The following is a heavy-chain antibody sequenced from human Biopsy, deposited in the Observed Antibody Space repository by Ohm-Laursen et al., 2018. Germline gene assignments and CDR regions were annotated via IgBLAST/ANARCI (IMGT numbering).Heavy chain of an antibody. CDR1: GGSISNNNYY. D-gene: IGHD3-22*01. V-gene: IGHV4-39*01. Sequence: SETLSLTCTVPGGSISNNNYYWGWIRQPPGKGLEWIGSIFYRGSTHYKPSPKSRVNISVDTSKNQFSLKLNSVTAADTAVYYCARDYDTSGYYYVSWGQGTLVTVSS. CDR2: IFYRGST. J-gene: IGHJ5*02. CDR3: ARDYDTSGYYYVS.